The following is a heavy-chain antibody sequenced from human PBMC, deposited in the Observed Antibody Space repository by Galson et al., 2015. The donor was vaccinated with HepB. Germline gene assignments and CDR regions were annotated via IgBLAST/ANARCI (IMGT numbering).Heavy chain of an antibody. CDR3: ARDLITYSSSFYFDY. V-gene: IGHV3-7*01. Sequence: SLRLSCAASGFTFSSYWMSWVRQAPGKGLEWVANINQDGGAKHYVDSVKGRFTISRDNAKNSLYLQMNSLRAEDTAVYYCARDLITYSSSFYFDYWGQGTLVTVSS. J-gene: IGHJ4*02. CDR2: INQDGGAK. D-gene: IGHD6-13*01. CDR1: GFTFSSYW.